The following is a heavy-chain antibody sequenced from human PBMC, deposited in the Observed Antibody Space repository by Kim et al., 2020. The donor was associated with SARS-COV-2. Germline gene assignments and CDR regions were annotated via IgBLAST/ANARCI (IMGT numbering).Heavy chain of an antibody. CDR2: ISSSSSTI. V-gene: IGHV3-48*04. J-gene: IGHJ4*02. D-gene: IGHD6-19*01. CDR3: ASPLIAVAGEEFDY. Sequence: GGSLRLSCAASGFTFSSYSMNWVRQAPGKGLEWVSYISSSSSTIYYADSVKGRFTISRDNAKNSLYLQMNSLRAEDTAVYYCASPLIAVAGEEFDYWGQGTLVTVSS. CDR1: GFTFSSYS.